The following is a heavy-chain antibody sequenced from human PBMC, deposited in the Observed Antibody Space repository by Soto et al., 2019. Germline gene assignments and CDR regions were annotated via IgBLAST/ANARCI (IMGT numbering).Heavy chain of an antibody. Sequence: SETLSLTCTVSGGSISSYYWSWIRQPPGKGLEWIGYIYYSGSTNYNPSLKSRVTISVDTSKNQFSLKLSSVTAADTAVYYCERGRLIMRPRGSPLFWFDYWGLGTLVTV. CDR1: GGSISSYY. J-gene: IGHJ5*01. CDR2: IYYSGST. CDR3: ERGRLIMRPRGSPLFWFDY. V-gene: IGHV4-59*01. D-gene: IGHD3-16*01.